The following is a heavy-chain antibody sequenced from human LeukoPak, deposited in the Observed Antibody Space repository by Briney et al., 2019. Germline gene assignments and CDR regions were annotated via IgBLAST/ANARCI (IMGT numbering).Heavy chain of an antibody. CDR3: ARDWGHSDAFDI. CDR1: GYTFTAYY. V-gene: IGHV1-2*02. J-gene: IGHJ3*02. CDR2: INPNSGGT. Sequence: ASVKVSCKASGYTFTAYYMHWVRQAPGQGLEWMGWINPNSGGTNYAQKFQGRVTMTRDTSISTAYMELSRLRSDDTAVHYCARDWGHSDAFDIWGQGTMVTVSS. D-gene: IGHD3-16*01.